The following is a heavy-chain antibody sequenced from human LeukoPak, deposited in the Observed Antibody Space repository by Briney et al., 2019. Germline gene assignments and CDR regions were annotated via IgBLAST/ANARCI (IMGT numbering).Heavy chain of an antibody. CDR3: AKEMGYSSSWYYLDY. Sequence: GGSLRLACAASGFTFSSYAMSWVRQAPGKGLEWLSAISGSGDSTYYADSVKGRFTISRDNSKNTLYLQLNNLRAEDTAVYYCAKEMGYSSSWYYLDYWGQGTLVTVSS. CDR2: ISGSGDST. J-gene: IGHJ4*02. V-gene: IGHV3-23*01. D-gene: IGHD6-13*01. CDR1: GFTFSSYA.